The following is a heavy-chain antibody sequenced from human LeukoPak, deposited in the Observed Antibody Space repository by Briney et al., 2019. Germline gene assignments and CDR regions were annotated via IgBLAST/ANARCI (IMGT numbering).Heavy chain of an antibody. CDR1: GGSFSGHY. J-gene: IGHJ6*01. V-gene: IGHV4-34*01. CDR2: INDSGSI. D-gene: IGHD3-16*01. CDR3: ARGTGKAGFGDNYYDLDV. Sequence: SETLSLTCAVYGGSFSGHYWTWVRQPPGMGLEWIGEINDSGSINYNPSLKSRVTISVDTSKNQFSLKLSSVTAADTAVYRCARGTGKAGFGDNYYDLDVWGQGTTVTVSS.